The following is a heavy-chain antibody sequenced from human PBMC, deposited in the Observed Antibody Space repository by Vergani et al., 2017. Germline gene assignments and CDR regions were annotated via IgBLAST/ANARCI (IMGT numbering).Heavy chain of an antibody. CDR2: IYYSG. V-gene: IGHV4-39*01. CDR3: TRHWAVVAANNWFDP. D-gene: IGHD2-15*01. J-gene: IGHJ5*02. CDR1: NDSVSNTFYY. Sequence: QVQLQESGPGLVKPSETLSPTCTVSNDSVSNTFYYWGWIRQTPGKGLEWIGSIYYSGSTMSVDTSKSQFSLKLSSVTAADTAVYYCTRHWAVVAANNWFDPWGQGTLVTVSS.